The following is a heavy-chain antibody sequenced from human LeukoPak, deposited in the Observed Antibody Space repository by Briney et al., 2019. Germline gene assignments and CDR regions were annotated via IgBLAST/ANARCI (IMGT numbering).Heavy chain of an antibody. J-gene: IGHJ4*02. D-gene: IGHD5-24*01. Sequence: GGSLRLSCAASGFTFSSYWMHWVRQAPGRGLVWVSRINTGGSTTDYADSVKGRFTISRDNAKNTLYLQMNSLRAEDTAVYYCSRDLRGRDDYWGQGILVIVSS. V-gene: IGHV3-74*01. CDR3: SRDLRGRDDY. CDR1: GFTFSSYW. CDR2: INTGGSTT.